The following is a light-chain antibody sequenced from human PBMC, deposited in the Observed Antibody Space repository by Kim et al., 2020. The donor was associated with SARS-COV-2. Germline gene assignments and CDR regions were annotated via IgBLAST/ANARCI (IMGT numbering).Light chain of an antibody. CDR3: QHYDDWPAT. V-gene: IGKV3-15*01. J-gene: IGKJ1*01. CDR1: QTMNSN. CDR2: DAS. Sequence: EIVMTQSPATLSVSPGERATLSCSASQTMNSNLAWYQQKPGQAPRLLTFDASTRATGVPSRFSGSGSGTEFTLTISSLQSEDFAIYYCQHYDDWPATFGQGTKVDIK.